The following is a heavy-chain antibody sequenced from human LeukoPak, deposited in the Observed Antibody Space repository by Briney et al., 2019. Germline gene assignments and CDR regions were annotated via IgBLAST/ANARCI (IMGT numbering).Heavy chain of an antibody. D-gene: IGHD3-10*01. Sequence: GRCVRLSCASSVYTFDLYSMHGVRQPRTKGLECVSGISWNRYNIGYADCVKGRLNISRDNAKNALYLQMNSLRAEDTALYYCAKDIGLWFYGMDVWGQGTTVTVSS. CDR2: ISWNRYNI. V-gene: IGHV3-9*01. CDR3: AKDIGLWFYGMDV. J-gene: IGHJ6*02. CDR1: VYTFDLYS.